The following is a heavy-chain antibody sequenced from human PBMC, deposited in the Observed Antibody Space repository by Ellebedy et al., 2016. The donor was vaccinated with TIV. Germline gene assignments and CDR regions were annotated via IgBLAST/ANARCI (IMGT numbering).Heavy chain of an antibody. V-gene: IGHV4-39*07. CDR3: ASAIRYFDWLSLN. CDR1: GGSISSSSYY. CDR2: INHSGST. Sequence: SETLSLXXTVSGGSISSSSYYWSWIRQPPGKGLEWIGEINHSGSTNYNPSLKSRVTISVDTSKNQFSLKLSSVTAADTAVYYCASAIRYFDWLSLNWGQGTLVTVSS. J-gene: IGHJ4*02. D-gene: IGHD3-9*01.